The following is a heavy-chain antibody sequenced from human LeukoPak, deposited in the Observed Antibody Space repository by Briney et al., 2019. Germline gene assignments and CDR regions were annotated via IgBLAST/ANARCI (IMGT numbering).Heavy chain of an antibody. CDR2: IKSKTDGGTT. CDR3: SRDGGRYSEYFDL. V-gene: IGHV3-15*01. CDR1: GFTFSNAW. Sequence: PGGSLRLSCAASGFTFSNAWMSWVRQAPGKGLEWVGRIKSKTDGGTTDYAAPVKGRFTISRDDSKNTLYLQMNSLKTEDTAVYYCSRDGGRYSEYFDLWGRGTPVTVSS. D-gene: IGHD1-26*01. J-gene: IGHJ2*01.